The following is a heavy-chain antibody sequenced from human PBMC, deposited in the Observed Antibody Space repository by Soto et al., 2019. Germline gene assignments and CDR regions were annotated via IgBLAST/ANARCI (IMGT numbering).Heavy chain of an antibody. CDR3: ARDLYPEYCSSTSCYSYNWFDP. J-gene: IGHJ5*02. Sequence: VGSLRLSCAASGFTFSSYSMNWVRQAPGKGLEWVSSISSSSSYIYYADSVKGRFTISRDNAKNSLYLQMNSLRAEDTAVYYCARDLYPEYCSSTSCYSYNWFDPWGQGTLVTVSS. V-gene: IGHV3-21*01. CDR2: ISSSSSYI. D-gene: IGHD2-2*01. CDR1: GFTFSSYS.